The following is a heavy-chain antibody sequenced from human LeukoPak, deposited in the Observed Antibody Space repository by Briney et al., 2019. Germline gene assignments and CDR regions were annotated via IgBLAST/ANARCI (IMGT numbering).Heavy chain of an antibody. D-gene: IGHD2-15*01. CDR2: IYHSGSL. Sequence: SETLSLTCAISGVSISSSNWWSWVRQPPEKGLEWIGEIYHSGSLNYNPSLKSRVTISVDKSKNQFSLKLSSVTAADTAVYYCASKANCSGGRCPGGAFDIWGPGTKVTVSS. V-gene: IGHV4-4*02. CDR1: GVSISSSNW. CDR3: ASKANCSGGRCPGGAFDI. J-gene: IGHJ3*02.